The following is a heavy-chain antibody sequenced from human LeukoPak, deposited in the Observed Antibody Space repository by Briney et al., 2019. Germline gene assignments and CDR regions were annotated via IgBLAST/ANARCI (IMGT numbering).Heavy chain of an antibody. D-gene: IGHD1-26*01. J-gene: IGHJ6*03. CDR3: TTGLTVVGATTSYYYYYMDV. CDR1: GFTFSNAW. Sequence: PGGSLRLSCAASGFTFSNAWMSWVRQAPGKGLEWVGRIKSKTDGGTTDYAAPVKGRFTISRDDSKNTLYLQMNSLKTEDTAVYYCTTGLTVVGATTSYYYYYMDVRGKGTTVTISS. CDR2: IKSKTDGGTT. V-gene: IGHV3-15*01.